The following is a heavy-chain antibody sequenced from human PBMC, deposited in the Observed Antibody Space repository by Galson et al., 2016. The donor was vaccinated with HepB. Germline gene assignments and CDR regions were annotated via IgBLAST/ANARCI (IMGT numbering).Heavy chain of an antibody. J-gene: IGHJ4*02. CDR2: IYYRGST. Sequence: TLSLTCIVSGGSISSGGYYWSWIRQHPGKGLEWIWYIYYRGSTYYNPSLKSRVTISVDTSKNQFSLKLSSVTAADTAVYYCARVGLGQLANFDYWGQGTLVTVSS. D-gene: IGHD6-6*01. CDR3: ARVGLGQLANFDY. V-gene: IGHV4-31*03. CDR1: GGSISSGGYY.